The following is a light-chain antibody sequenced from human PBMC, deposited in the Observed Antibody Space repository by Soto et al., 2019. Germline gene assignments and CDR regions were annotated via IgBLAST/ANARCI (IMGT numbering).Light chain of an antibody. J-gene: IGLJ3*02. CDR2: NTN. CDR1: SGSVSTSYY. CDR3: SSYTSSTTWV. V-gene: IGLV8-61*01. Sequence: QTVVTQEPSLSVSPGGTITLTCGLSSGSVSTSYYPNWYQQTPGQPPRTLIYNTNRRSSGVPERFSGSILGDKAALTITGAQADDESDYYCSSYTSSTTWVFGGGTKVTVL.